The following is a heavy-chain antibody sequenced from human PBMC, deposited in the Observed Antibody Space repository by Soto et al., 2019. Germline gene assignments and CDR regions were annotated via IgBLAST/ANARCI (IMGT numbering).Heavy chain of an antibody. CDR2: IYYSGST. CDR3: ARVYYYGSGSYPGNDY. J-gene: IGHJ4*02. D-gene: IGHD3-10*01. CDR1: GCSISSGGYY. V-gene: IGHV4-31*01. Sequence: QVQLQESGPGLVKPSQTLSLTCTVSGCSISSGGYYWSWIRQHPGKGLEWIGYIYYSGSTYYNPSLKRQVTISVDTSNNQCSLKVSTVTAADTAVYHCARVYYYGSGSYPGNDYWGQGTLVTGFS.